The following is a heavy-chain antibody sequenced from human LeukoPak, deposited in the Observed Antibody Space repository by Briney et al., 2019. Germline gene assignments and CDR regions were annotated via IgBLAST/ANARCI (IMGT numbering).Heavy chain of an antibody. Sequence: SVKVSCKASGGTFSSYAISWVRQAPGQGLEWMGEIIPIFGTANYAQKFQGRVTITTDESTSTAYMELSSLRSEDTAVYYCARAKWSEWELLGYFDYWGQGTLVTVSS. CDR2: IIPIFGTA. CDR1: GGTFSSYA. V-gene: IGHV1-69*05. D-gene: IGHD1-26*01. CDR3: ARAKWSEWELLGYFDY. J-gene: IGHJ4*02.